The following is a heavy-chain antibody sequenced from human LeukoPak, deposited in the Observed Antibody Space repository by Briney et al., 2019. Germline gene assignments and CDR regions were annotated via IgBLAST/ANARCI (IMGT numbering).Heavy chain of an antibody. CDR1: GFTVSTNY. CDR3: ARXGYSSGWYRN. D-gene: IGHD6-19*01. V-gene: IGHV3-66*01. Sequence: PGGSLRLSCAASGFTVSTNYMSWVRQAPGKGLEWVSVIYSGGNTYYADSVKGRFTISRDNSKNTLYLQMNSPRAEDTAVYYCARXGYSSGWYRNWGQGTLVTVSS. CDR2: IYSGGNT. J-gene: IGHJ4*02.